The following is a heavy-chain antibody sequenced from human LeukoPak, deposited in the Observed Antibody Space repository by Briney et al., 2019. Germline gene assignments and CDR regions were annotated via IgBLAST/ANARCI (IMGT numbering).Heavy chain of an antibody. Sequence: PGGSLRLSCAASGFSFSSYSMNWVRQAPGKGLEWVSSISSGSTYIYYADSVKGRFTISRDNAKNSLYLQVSTLRAEDTAVYYCAREISNSTSFDYWGQGTLVTVSS. J-gene: IGHJ4*02. CDR2: ISSGSTYI. CDR3: AREISNSTSFDY. CDR1: GFSFSSYS. V-gene: IGHV3-21*01. D-gene: IGHD2-2*01.